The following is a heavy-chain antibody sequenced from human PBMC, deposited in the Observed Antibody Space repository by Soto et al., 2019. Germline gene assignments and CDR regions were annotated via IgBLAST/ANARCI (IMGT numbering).Heavy chain of an antibody. J-gene: IGHJ3*02. CDR2: IYYSGST. CDR3: ARGRTYSFRAFDI. V-gene: IGHV4-31*03. CDR1: GGSISSGGYY. Sequence: SETLSLTCTVSGGSISSGGYYWSWIRQHPGKGLEWIGYIYYSGSTYYNPSLKSRVTISVDTSKNQFSLKLSSVTAADTAVYYCARGRTYSFRAFDIWGQGTMVTVSS. D-gene: IGHD5-18*01.